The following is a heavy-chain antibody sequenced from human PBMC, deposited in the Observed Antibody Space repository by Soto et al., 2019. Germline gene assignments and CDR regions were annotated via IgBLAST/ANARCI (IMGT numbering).Heavy chain of an antibody. CDR1: GYTLTELS. CDR3: AIDPSCVAGLKLLSY. Sequence: ASVKVSCKVSGYTLTELSMHWVRQAPGKGPEWMGGFDPEDGETIYAQKFQGRVTMTEDTSTDTAYMELSSLRSEDTAVYYCAIDPSCVAGLKLLSYWGQGTMVIVSS. J-gene: IGHJ4*02. V-gene: IGHV1-24*01. D-gene: IGHD6-19*01. CDR2: FDPEDGET.